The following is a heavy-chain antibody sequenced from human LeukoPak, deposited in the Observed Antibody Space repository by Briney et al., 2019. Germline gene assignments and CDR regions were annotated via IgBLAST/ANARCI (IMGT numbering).Heavy chain of an antibody. CDR2: ISAYNGNT. Sequence: GASVKVSCTASGYTVISYGLNWVRQAPGQGLEWMGWISAYNGNTNYAQKLQGRVTMTTDTSTSTAYMELRSLRSDDTAVYYCARGGIYYYDSSAFDYWGQGTLVTVSS. V-gene: IGHV1-18*01. J-gene: IGHJ4*02. CDR1: GYTVISYG. CDR3: ARGGIYYYDSSAFDY. D-gene: IGHD3-22*01.